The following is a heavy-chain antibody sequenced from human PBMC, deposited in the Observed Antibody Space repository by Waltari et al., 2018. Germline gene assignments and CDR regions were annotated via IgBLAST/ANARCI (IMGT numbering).Heavy chain of an antibody. CDR1: GYSFPSSW. CDR2: IYPGDSDT. V-gene: IGHV5-51*03. J-gene: IGHJ4*02. D-gene: IGHD3-10*01. CDR3: ARPAGLKRPYYFDY. Sequence: EVQLVQSGAEVKKPGESLTISCTGSGYSFPSSWIGWVRQRPGKGLEWMGIIYPGDSDTRYSPSFQGQVTISADKSISTAYLQWSSLKASDTAMYYCARPAGLKRPYYFDYWGQGTLVTVSS.